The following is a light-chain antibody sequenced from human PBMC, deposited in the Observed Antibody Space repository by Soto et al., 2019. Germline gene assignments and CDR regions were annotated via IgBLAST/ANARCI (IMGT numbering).Light chain of an antibody. J-gene: IGLJ2*01. Sequence: NFMLTQPRSVSESPGMTVTISCTRSSGSIASNYVQWNQQRPGSAPTTVIYEDNQRPSGVPDRFSGSIDSSSKSASLTISGLKTEGEADYDCLPYDTSNRVFGGGTKLTVL. CDR3: LPYDTSNRV. CDR2: EDN. V-gene: IGLV6-57*03. CDR1: SGSIASNY.